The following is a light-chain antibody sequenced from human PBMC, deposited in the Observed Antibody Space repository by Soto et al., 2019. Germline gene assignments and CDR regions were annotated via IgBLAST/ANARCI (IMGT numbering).Light chain of an antibody. J-gene: IGKJ5*01. V-gene: IGKV3-11*01. CDR3: QQRSNWPPVIT. CDR2: DAS. Sequence: EIVLTQSRATLSLSPGERATLSCRASQTFSSHLAWYQQKPGQAPRLLIYDASKRATGIPARFSGRGSGTDFTLTISRLEPEDFAVYYCQQRSNWPPVITFGQGTRLE. CDR1: QTFSSH.